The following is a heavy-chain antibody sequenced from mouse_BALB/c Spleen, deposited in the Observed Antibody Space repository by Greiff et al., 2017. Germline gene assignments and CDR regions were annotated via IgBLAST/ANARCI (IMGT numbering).Heavy chain of an antibody. Sequence: VQLQQSGAELVRPGVSVKISCKGSGYTFTDYAMHWVKQSHAKSLEWIGVISTYYGDASYNQKFKVKATMTVDKSSSTAYMELARLTSEDSAIYYCARALLRLQNYYAMDYWGQGTSVTVSS. V-gene: IGHV1S137*01. D-gene: IGHD1-2*01. CDR2: ISTYYGDA. CDR1: GYTFTDYA. J-gene: IGHJ4*01. CDR3: ARALLRLQNYYAMDY.